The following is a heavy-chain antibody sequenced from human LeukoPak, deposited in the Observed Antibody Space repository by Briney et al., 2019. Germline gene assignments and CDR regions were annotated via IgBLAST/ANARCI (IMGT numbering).Heavy chain of an antibody. Sequence: PGRSLRLSCAASGFTFSSYAMHWVRQAPGKGLEWVALISYDGSHKYYADSVKGRFTISRDNSKNTLYLQMNSLRAEDTAVYYCARERSLGIPVAGTIFDYWGQGTLVTVSS. J-gene: IGHJ4*02. CDR3: ARERSLGIPVAGTIFDY. D-gene: IGHD6-19*01. CDR2: ISYDGSHK. V-gene: IGHV3-30-3*01. CDR1: GFTFSSYA.